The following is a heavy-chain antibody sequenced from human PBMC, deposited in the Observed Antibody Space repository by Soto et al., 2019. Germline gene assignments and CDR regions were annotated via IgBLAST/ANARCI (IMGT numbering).Heavy chain of an antibody. Sequence: ASVKVSCKASGYTFTSYDINWVRQATGQGLEWMGWMNPNSGNTGYAQKFQGRVTMTRNTSISTAYMELSSLRSEDTAVYYCARGHCSSTSCSDAFDIWGQGTMVTVSS. V-gene: IGHV1-8*01. CDR1: GYTFTSYD. J-gene: IGHJ3*02. D-gene: IGHD2-2*01. CDR2: MNPNSGNT. CDR3: ARGHCSSTSCSDAFDI.